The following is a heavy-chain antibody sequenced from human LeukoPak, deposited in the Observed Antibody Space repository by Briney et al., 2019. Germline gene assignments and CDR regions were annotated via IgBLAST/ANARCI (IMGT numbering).Heavy chain of an antibody. CDR2: IIPIFGTA. V-gene: IGHV1-69*13. D-gene: IGHD3-3*01. CDR1: GGTFSSYA. Sequence: VASVKVSCKASGGTFSSYAISWVRQAPGQGLEWMGGIIPIFGTANYAQKFQGRVTITADESTSTAYMELSSLRSEDTAVYYCARSHNYDFWSGHYYYYGMDVWGQGTTVTVSS. J-gene: IGHJ6*02. CDR3: ARSHNYDFWSGHYYYYGMDV.